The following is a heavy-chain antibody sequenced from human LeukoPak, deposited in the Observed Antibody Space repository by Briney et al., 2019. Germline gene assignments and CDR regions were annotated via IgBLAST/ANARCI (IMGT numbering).Heavy chain of an antibody. D-gene: IGHD3-10*01. CDR1: GFTFGSYW. J-gene: IGHJ4*02. CDR3: ARDYYGSGSYYPY. Sequence: GSLRLSCAASGFTFGSYWMSWVRQAPGKGLEWVANIKQDGSEKYYVDSVKGRFTISRDNAKNSLYLQMNSLRAEDTAVYYCARDYYGSGSYYPYWGQGTLVTVSS. V-gene: IGHV3-7*03. CDR2: IKQDGSEK.